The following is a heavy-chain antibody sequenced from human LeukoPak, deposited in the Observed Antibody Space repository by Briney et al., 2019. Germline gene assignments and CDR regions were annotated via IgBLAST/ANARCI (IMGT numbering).Heavy chain of an antibody. Sequence: GGSLRLSCAASGFTFSSYSMNWVRQAPGKGLEWVSYISSSSSTIYYADSVKGRFTISRDNAKNSLYLQMNSLRAEDTAVYYCARDECSGGSCYSSYYYYYGMDVWGQGTTVTVSS. CDR2: ISSSSSTI. J-gene: IGHJ6*02. V-gene: IGHV3-48*04. D-gene: IGHD2-15*01. CDR1: GFTFSSYS. CDR3: ARDECSGGSCYSSYYYYYGMDV.